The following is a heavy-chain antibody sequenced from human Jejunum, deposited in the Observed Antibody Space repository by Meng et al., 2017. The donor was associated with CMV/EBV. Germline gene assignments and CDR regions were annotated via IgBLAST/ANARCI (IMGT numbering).Heavy chain of an antibody. V-gene: IGHV4-4*07. CDR2: IFTNGSN. D-gene: IGHD3-22*01. Sequence: VQPLSSGTGLLPPSETPSITCTGSRSTLSIYYVSWIREPGRKGLEWIRRIFTNGSNNYHPSLKSRVTMSVDTSKNQISLRLTSVNAADTAIYYCVRETDMTVGPHFDYWGQGALVTVSS. J-gene: IGHJ4*02. CDR1: RSTLSIYY. CDR3: VRETDMTVGPHFDY.